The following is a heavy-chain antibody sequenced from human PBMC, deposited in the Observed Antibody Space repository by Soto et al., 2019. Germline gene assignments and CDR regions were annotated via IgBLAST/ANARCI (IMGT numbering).Heavy chain of an antibody. CDR3: TRSDGDFGLFDY. CDR2: ISWDSDTA. J-gene: IGHJ4*01. V-gene: IGHV3-9*01. CDR1: GFTFDEFA. Sequence: EVQLVESGGGVVQPGRSLRLSCAASGFTFDEFAMHWVRQAPGKGLEWVSGISWDSDTAAYADSVKGRFTISRDNARNSVSLQMISLSAEDTALYFCTRSDGDFGLFDYWGHGALVTVSS. D-gene: IGHD4-17*01.